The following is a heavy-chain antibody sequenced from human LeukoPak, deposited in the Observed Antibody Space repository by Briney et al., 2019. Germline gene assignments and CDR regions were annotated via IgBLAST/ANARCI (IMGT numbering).Heavy chain of an antibody. V-gene: IGHV4-34*01. J-gene: IGHJ3*02. Sequence: TSETLSLTCAVYGGSFSGYYWSWIRQPPGKGLEWIGEINHSGGTNYNPSLKSRVTISVDTSKNQFSPKLSSVTAADTAVYYCASAMIGVPDDAFDIWGQGTMVTVSS. CDR3: ASAMIGVPDDAFDI. D-gene: IGHD3-22*01. CDR2: INHSGGT. CDR1: GGSFSGYY.